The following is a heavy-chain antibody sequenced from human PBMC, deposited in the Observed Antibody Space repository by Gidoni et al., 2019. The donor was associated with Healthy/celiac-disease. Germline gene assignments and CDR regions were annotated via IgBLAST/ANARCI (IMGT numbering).Heavy chain of an antibody. CDR3: ARVRKDGYTYKAFDI. V-gene: IGHV4-34*01. J-gene: IGHJ3*02. CDR1: GGSCSGYD. Sequence: QVQLQQWGAGLLKPSETLSLTCAVYGGSCSGYDWSWIRQPPGKGLGWIGVSNHSGSINYNPSLKSRVTISVDTSKNQFSLKLSSVTAADTAVYYCARVRKDGYTYKAFDIWGQGTMVTVSS. CDR2: SNHSGSI. D-gene: IGHD5-12*01.